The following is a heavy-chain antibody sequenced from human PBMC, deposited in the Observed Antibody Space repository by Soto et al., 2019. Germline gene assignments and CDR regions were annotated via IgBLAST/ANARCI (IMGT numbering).Heavy chain of an antibody. Sequence: ASVKVSCKASGYTFTSHGISWVRQATVQGLEWMGWISAYNGNANYAQSLQGRVTMTTDTSTSTVYMDLRSLRSDDTAIYYCVRDLAWGEEQLVLNGRANWLDPWGQGTLVTVSS. CDR2: ISAYNGNA. J-gene: IGHJ5*02. CDR3: VRDLAWGEEQLVLNGRANWLDP. D-gene: IGHD6-13*01. V-gene: IGHV1-18*01. CDR1: GYTFTSHG.